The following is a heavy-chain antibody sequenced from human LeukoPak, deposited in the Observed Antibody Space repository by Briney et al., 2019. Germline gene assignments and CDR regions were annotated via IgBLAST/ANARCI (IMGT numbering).Heavy chain of an antibody. CDR1: GFTFSSYS. Sequence: GGSLGLSCAASGFTFSSYSMNWVRQAPGKGLEWVSAISGSGGSTYYADSVKGRFTISRDNSKNTLNLHMNSLRAEDTAVYYCAKDPTHYRVWDYYETIGLSYWGQGTLVTVSS. V-gene: IGHV3-23*01. CDR3: AKDPTHYRVWDYYETIGLSY. D-gene: IGHD3-22*01. J-gene: IGHJ4*02. CDR2: ISGSGGST.